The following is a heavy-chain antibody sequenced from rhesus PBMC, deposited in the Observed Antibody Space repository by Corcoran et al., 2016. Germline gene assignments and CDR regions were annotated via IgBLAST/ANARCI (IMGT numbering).Heavy chain of an antibody. CDR3: VRAPGLAGTTSYGLDS. V-gene: IGHV4S7*01. CDR2: IYSSSWTT. J-gene: IGHJ6*01. CDR1: GGSISGGYG. Sequence: QVQLQESGPGLLKPSETLSLTCVVSGGSISGGYGWGWIRQPPGKGLGWIGSIYSSSWTTYYNPTLQRSATISTDTSKNHFSLKVNSVTAADTAVYYCVRAPGLAGTTSYGLDSWGQGVVVTVSS. D-gene: IGHD1-20*01.